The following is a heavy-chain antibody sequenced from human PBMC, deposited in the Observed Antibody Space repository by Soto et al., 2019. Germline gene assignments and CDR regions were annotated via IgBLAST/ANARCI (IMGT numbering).Heavy chain of an antibody. CDR1: GFTFSSYG. CDR2: ISYDGSNK. Sequence: QVQLVESGGGVVQPGRSLRLSCAASGFTFSSYGMHWVRQAPGKGLEWVAVISYDGSNKYYADSVKGRFTISRDNSKNTLYLQMNSLRAEYTAVYYWASYSGSYSPFDYWGQGTLVTVSS. D-gene: IGHD1-26*01. V-gene: IGHV3-30*03. CDR3: ASYSGSYSPFDY. J-gene: IGHJ4*02.